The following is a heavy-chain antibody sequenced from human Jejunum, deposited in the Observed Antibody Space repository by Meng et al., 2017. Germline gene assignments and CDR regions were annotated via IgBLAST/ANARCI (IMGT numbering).Heavy chain of an antibody. D-gene: IGHD4/OR15-4a*01. CDR2: VTHSEGT. CDR3: ARGQDRAKTGY. CDR1: GESFTNYY. J-gene: IGHJ4*02. Sequence: QVQLQHWVAGLLKPSETLSLTCAVYGESFTNYYWNWIRQPPGKGLGWIGEVTHSEGTNYNPSLKSRVTISVDMSKNQFSLKLSSVTAADTAVYYCARGQDRAKTGYWGQGTLVTVSS. V-gene: IGHV4-34*01.